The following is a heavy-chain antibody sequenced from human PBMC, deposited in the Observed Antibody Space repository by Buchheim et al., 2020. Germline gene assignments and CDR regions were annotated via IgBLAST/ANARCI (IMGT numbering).Heavy chain of an antibody. CDR1: GFSFTNYA. CDR3: AREGLDSGYSFDI. J-gene: IGHJ3*02. Sequence: EVQLLESGGGLVHPGESLRLSCAASGFSFTNYALSWFRQAPGKGLEWVSAISKSGDLTFYADSVMGRFTISRDNSRNTVFLQMNRLQADDTALYYCAREGLDSGYSFDIWGHRT. V-gene: IGHV3-23*01. D-gene: IGHD2-15*01. CDR2: ISKSGDLT.